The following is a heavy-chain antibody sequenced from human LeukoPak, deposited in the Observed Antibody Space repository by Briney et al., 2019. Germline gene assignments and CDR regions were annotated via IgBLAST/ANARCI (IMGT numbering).Heavy chain of an antibody. J-gene: IGHJ5*02. D-gene: IGHD3-3*01. V-gene: IGHV4-34*01. CDR2: INHSGST. Sequence: SETLSLACAVYGGSFSGYYWSWIRQPPGKGLEWIGEINHSGSTNYNPSLKSRVTISVDTSKNQFSLKLSSVTAADTAVYYCARCLLKYDFWSGYYLNWFDPWGQGTLVTVSS. CDR1: GGSFSGYY. CDR3: ARCLLKYDFWSGYYLNWFDP.